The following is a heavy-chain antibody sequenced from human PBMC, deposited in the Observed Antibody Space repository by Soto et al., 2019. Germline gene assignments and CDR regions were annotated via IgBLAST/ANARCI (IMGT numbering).Heavy chain of an antibody. CDR2: ISAYNGNT. J-gene: IGHJ4*02. CDR3: ARVAVWLGELTKQAFDY. V-gene: IGHV1-18*04. CDR1: GYTFTSYG. D-gene: IGHD3-10*01. Sequence: ASVKVSCKASGYTFTSYGISWVRQAPGQGLEWMGWISAYNGNTNYAQKLQGRVTMTTDTSTSTAYMELRSLRSDDTAVYYCARVAVWLGELTKQAFDYWGQGTLVTVSS.